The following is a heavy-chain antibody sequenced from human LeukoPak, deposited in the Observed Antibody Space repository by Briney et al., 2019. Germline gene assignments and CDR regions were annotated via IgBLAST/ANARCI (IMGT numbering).Heavy chain of an antibody. V-gene: IGHV3-30*04. CDR2: ISYDGSNK. Sequence: GGSLRLSCAASGFTFSSYAMHWVRQAPGKGLEWVAVISYDGSNKYYADSVKGRFTIPRDNSKNTLYLQMNSLRAEDTAVYYCARTGRYCSGGNCYGGYYFDYWGQGTLVTVSS. J-gene: IGHJ4*02. CDR1: GFTFSSYA. D-gene: IGHD2-15*01. CDR3: ARTGRYCSGGNCYGGYYFDY.